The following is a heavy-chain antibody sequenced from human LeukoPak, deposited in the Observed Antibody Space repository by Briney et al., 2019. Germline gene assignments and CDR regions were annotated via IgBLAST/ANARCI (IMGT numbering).Heavy chain of an antibody. CDR3: AKSPQQWEPTPYHWFDP. Sequence: PGGSLRLSCAASGFTFSSYAMSWVRQAPGKGLERVSAISGSGGSTYYADSVKGRFTISRDNSKNTLYLQMNSLRAEDTAVYSRAKSPQQWEPTPYHWFDPWGQGTLVTVSS. V-gene: IGHV3-23*01. CDR1: GFTFSSYA. D-gene: IGHD1-26*01. J-gene: IGHJ5*02. CDR2: ISGSGGST.